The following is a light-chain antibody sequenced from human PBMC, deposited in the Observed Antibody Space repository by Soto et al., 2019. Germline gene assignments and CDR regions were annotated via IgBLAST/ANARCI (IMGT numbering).Light chain of an antibody. Sequence: DIQMTQSPATLSASVGDRVTITCRASQRVDRWLAWYQQKPGQAPKLLIYKASSLESGVPSRFSGSGSGTEFTLTISSLQSEDFAVYYCQQYNNWRFRTFGQGTKVDI. CDR3: QQYNNWRFRT. J-gene: IGKJ1*01. CDR2: KAS. V-gene: IGKV1-5*03. CDR1: QRVDRW.